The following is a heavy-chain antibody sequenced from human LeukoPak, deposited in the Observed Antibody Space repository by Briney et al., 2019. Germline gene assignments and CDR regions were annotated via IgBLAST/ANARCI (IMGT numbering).Heavy chain of an antibody. CDR1: GGSFSGYY. D-gene: IGHD5-24*01. Sequence: SETLSLTCAVYGGSFSGYYWSWIRQPPGKGLEWIGEIHHSGSTNYNPSLKSRVTISVGTSKNQFSLKLSSVTAADTAVYYCARTPRWLQFSYYFDYWGQGTLVTVSS. V-gene: IGHV4-34*01. J-gene: IGHJ4*02. CDR3: ARTPRWLQFSYYFDY. CDR2: IHHSGST.